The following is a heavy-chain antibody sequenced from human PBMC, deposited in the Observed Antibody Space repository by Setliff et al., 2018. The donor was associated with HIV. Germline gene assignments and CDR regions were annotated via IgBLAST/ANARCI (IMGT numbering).Heavy chain of an antibody. CDR2: IYYIGNT. CDR3: AKTIRGYISGDYMDV. D-gene: IGHD5-18*01. V-gene: IGHV4-31*03. Sequence: SETLSLTCTVSGGSISGGGYYWSWIRQHPGKGLDWIGNIYYIGNTDYNPSLRGRVTISVDTSKNHFSLKLSSVTAADTAVYYCAKTIRGYISGDYMDVWGKGTTVTVSS. CDR1: GGSISGGGYY. J-gene: IGHJ6*03.